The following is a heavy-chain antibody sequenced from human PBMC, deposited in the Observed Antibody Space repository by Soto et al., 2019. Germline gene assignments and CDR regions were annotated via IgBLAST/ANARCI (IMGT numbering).Heavy chain of an antibody. CDR2: VYYSGTT. J-gene: IGHJ4*02. CDR3: ARTTAVPNTLRSRYFFDF. D-gene: IGHD3-9*01. CDR1: GGSVNNKTYY. V-gene: IGHV4-61*01. Sequence: TSETLSLTCSVSGGSVNNKTYYWSWIRQPPGKRLEWFGYVYYSGTTNYNPSLKSRVTISIDMSKNQFSLRLSSVTAADTALYYCARTTAVPNTLRSRYFFDFWGQGTLVTVSS.